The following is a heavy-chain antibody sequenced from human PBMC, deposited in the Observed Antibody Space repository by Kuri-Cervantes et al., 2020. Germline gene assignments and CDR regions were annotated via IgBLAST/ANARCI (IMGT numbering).Heavy chain of an antibody. Sequence: GSLRLSCAVSGGSISSSNWWSWVRQSPVKGLEWIGEIYHSGSGTTNYNPSLKSRVTISVDTSKNQFSLKLKSVTAADTAVYYCARGLGYCSGGNCYPGDFDYWGQGTLVTVSS. CDR3: ARGLGYCSGGNCYPGDFDY. CDR2: IYHSGSGTT. V-gene: IGHV4-4*02. D-gene: IGHD2-15*01. J-gene: IGHJ4*02. CDR1: GGSISSSNW.